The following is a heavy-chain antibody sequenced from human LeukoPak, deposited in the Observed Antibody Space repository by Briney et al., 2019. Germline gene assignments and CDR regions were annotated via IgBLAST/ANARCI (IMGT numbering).Heavy chain of an antibody. J-gene: IGHJ4*02. CDR3: AGFKSMVPDYFDY. CDR2: INPNSGGT. V-gene: IGHV1-2*06. D-gene: IGHD3-10*01. Sequence: ASVKVSCKASGYTFTGYYMHWLRQAPGHALEWMGRINPNSGGTNYAQQFQRRVTMTRDTSIRTAYMELSRLRSDDTAVYYCAGFKSMVPDYFDYWGQGTLVTVSS. CDR1: GYTFTGYY.